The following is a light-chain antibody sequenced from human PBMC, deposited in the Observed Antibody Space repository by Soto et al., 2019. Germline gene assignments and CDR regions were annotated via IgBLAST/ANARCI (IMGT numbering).Light chain of an antibody. CDR2: EGS. CDR1: SSDVGSYNL. V-gene: IGLV2-14*02. J-gene: IGLJ1*01. Sequence: QSALTQPASVSGSPGQSITISCTGTSSDVGSYNLVSWYQQHPGKAPKLMIYEGSKRPSGVSNRFSGSKSGNTASLTISGLQAEDEADYYCVSFTTKKSYVFGTGTKVTVL. CDR3: VSFTTKKSYV.